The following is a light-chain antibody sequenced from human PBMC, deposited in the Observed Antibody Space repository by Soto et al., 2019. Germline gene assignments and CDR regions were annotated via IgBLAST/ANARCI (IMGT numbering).Light chain of an antibody. Sequence: QSVLTQPPSVSGAPGQRVTISCTGSSSNIGAGYEVHWFQQLPGTAPKLLIYGNTNRPSGVPDRFSGSKSDTSASLAITGPRPEVGLDYSGQSYDSILSVLFVFETGTNLTV. CDR1: SSNIGAGYE. CDR2: GNT. CDR3: QSYDSILSVLFV. J-gene: IGLJ1*01. V-gene: IGLV1-40*01.